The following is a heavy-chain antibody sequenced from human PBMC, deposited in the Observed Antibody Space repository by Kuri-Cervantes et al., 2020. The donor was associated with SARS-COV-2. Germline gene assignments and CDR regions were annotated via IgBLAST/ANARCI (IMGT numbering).Heavy chain of an antibody. CDR3: AKDRVGVHDF. CDR2: ISYYGKNK. Sequence: GESLKISCAAPGFNFSRTDMHWVRQAPGKGLEWVAFISYYGKNKKCIASGKGRFTISRDNSQNTLYLQMKSLTSEDTAIYYCAKDRVGVHDFWGQGTLVTVSS. V-gene: IGHV3-30*18. J-gene: IGHJ4*02. CDR1: GFNFSRTD. D-gene: IGHD2-21*01.